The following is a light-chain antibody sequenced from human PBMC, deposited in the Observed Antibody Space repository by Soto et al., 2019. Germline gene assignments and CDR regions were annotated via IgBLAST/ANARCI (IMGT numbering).Light chain of an antibody. CDR3: QQYGNSPFT. J-gene: IGKJ3*01. CDR2: GAS. CDR1: QSVSSSY. V-gene: IGKV3-20*01. Sequence: EIVLTQSPGTLSLSPGERATLSCRASQSVSSSYLAWYQQKPGQAPRLLIYGASSRATGIPDRFSGSGSGTDLTLTISRLEPDDFAVYYCQQYGNSPFTFGPGTKVDIK.